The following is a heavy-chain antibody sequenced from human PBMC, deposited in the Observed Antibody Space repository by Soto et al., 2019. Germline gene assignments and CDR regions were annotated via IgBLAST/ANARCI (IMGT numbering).Heavy chain of an antibody. J-gene: IGHJ4*02. CDR2: ISAHNGNT. CDR3: ARGRYGDY. D-gene: IGHD1-1*01. Sequence: QVHLVQSGAEVKKPGASVKVSCKGSGYAFTTYGITWVRQAPGQGLEWMGWISAHNGNTNYAQKRQGRVTVTRDTSTSTAYMELRSLRSADTAVYYCARGRYGDYWGQGALVTVSS. V-gene: IGHV1-18*01. CDR1: GYAFTTYG.